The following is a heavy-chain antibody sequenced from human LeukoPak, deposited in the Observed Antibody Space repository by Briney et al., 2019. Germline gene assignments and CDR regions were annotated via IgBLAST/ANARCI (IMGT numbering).Heavy chain of an antibody. D-gene: IGHD2-15*01. CDR2: INAGNGNT. Sequence: ASVKVSCKASGYTFTSYGISWVRQAPGQGLEWMGWINAGNGNTKYSQKFQGRVTITRDTSASTAYMELSSLRSEDTAVYYCARRYCSGGDCYSDWFDPWGQGTLVTVSS. CDR1: GYTFTSYG. V-gene: IGHV1-18*01. J-gene: IGHJ5*02. CDR3: ARRYCSGGDCYSDWFDP.